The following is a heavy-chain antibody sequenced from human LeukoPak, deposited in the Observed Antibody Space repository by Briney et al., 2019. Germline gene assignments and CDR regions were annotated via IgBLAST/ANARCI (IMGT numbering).Heavy chain of an antibody. Sequence: GGSLRLSCAASGFTFSSYWMHWFRQVSGKGLVWVSRINSDGTITSYADSVKGRFTISRDNAKSTLFLQMNSLRAEETAVYYCARLTTTGGIWGQGTLVTVSS. V-gene: IGHV3-74*01. J-gene: IGHJ4*02. D-gene: IGHD4-17*01. CDR2: INSDGTIT. CDR1: GFTFSSYW. CDR3: ARLTTTGGI.